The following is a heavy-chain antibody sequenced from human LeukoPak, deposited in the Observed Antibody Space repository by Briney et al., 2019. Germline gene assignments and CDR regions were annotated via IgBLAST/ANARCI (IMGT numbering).Heavy chain of an antibody. J-gene: IGHJ4*02. CDR2: INSNSSAT. Sequence: ASVKASCMASGYTFNIHYIHWVRQAPGHRLEWVGWINSNSSATQYAQKFHGRAIMTTDTSITTVYMELSRLTSDDTAVYYCAREATVADDYWGQGTLVTVSS. V-gene: IGHV1-2*02. D-gene: IGHD6-19*01. CDR1: GYTFNIHY. CDR3: AREATVADDY.